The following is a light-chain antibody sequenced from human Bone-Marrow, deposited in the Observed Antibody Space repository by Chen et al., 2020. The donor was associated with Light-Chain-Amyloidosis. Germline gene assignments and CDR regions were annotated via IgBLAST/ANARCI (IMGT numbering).Light chain of an antibody. CDR2: LGS. J-gene: IGKJ4*01. CDR1: QSLLHSNGYNS. Sequence: DIVMTQSPLSLPVTPGEPASISCRSSQSLLHSNGYNSLDWYLQKPGQSPQLLIYLGSNRASGVPDGFSGSGSGTDFTLRISRVEAEDVGVYYCMQALQTPLTFGGGTKVEIK. CDR3: MQALQTPLT. V-gene: IGKV2-28*01.